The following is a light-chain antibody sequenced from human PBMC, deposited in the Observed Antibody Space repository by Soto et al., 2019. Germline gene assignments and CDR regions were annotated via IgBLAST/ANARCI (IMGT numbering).Light chain of an antibody. CDR2: EVS. CDR3: SAYSSSNTVI. V-gene: IGLV2-14*01. J-gene: IGLJ2*01. CDR1: SSDIGGYIY. Sequence: QSALTQPASVSASPGQSITISCPGTSSDIGGYIYVSWYQHHPGKAPRLMIYEVSSRPSGVSNRFSGSKSGNTASLTISGLQAEDEAQYYCSAYSSSNTVIFGGGTQLTVL.